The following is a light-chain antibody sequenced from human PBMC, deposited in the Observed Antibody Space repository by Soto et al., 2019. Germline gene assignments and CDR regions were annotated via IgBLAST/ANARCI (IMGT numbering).Light chain of an antibody. Sequence: QSALTQPPSASGSPGQSVTISCTGTSSDVGAYNYVSWYQQYPGKAPKLMIYEVSKRPSGVSDRFSGSKSGKTASLTGSGLQPEDEADYYCTSYAGSDIWVFGGRTKLTVL. CDR1: SSDVGAYNY. CDR3: TSYAGSDIWV. J-gene: IGLJ3*02. CDR2: EVS. V-gene: IGLV2-8*01.